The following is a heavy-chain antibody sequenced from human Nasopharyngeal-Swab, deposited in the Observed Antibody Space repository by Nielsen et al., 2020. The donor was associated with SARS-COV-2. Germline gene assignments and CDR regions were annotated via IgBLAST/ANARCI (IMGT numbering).Heavy chain of an antibody. CDR3: AREGYGSPLDV. V-gene: IGHV3-13*01. Sequence: GESLKIPCAASGFTFSSYDMHWVRQATGKGLELVSAIGTASDTYYPGSVKGRFTISRENAKNSLYLQMNSLRAGDTAVYYCAREGYGSPLDVWGQGTTVTVSS. CDR2: IGTASDT. D-gene: IGHD3-10*01. CDR1: GFTFSSYD. J-gene: IGHJ6*02.